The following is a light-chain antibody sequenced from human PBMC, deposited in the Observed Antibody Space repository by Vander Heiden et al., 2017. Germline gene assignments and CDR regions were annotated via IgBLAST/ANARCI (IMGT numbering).Light chain of an antibody. CDR3: GTWDSSLSAGV. CDR1: SSNIGNNY. CDR2: DNN. Sequence: QSVLTHSPSVPASPRPKVTISCSGYSSNIGNNYVSWYKQRPGTAPKRLIYDNNQRPSGIPDRFSGSKSGTSATLGITGLQTGDEADYYCGTWDSSLSAGVFGGGTRLTVL. J-gene: IGLJ3*02. V-gene: IGLV1-51*01.